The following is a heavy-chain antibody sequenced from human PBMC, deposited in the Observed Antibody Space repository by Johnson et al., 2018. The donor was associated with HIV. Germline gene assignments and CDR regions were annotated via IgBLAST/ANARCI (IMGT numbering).Heavy chain of an antibody. J-gene: IGHJ3*02. Sequence: MQLVESGGGLVQPGGSLRLSCAASGFTFSSYWMSWVRQAPGKGLEWVANIKQDGSEKYYVDSVKGRFTISRDNAKNSLYLQMNSLRAEDTAVYYCAKNQEVSREDAFDIWGQGTMVTVSS. CDR1: GFTFSSYW. V-gene: IGHV3-7*03. CDR2: IKQDGSEK. D-gene: IGHD3-3*02. CDR3: AKNQEVSREDAFDI.